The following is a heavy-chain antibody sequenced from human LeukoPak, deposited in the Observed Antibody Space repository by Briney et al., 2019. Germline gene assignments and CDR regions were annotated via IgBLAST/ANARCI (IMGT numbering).Heavy chain of an antibody. J-gene: IGHJ6*02. V-gene: IGHV1-8*01. CDR1: GYTFTSYD. D-gene: IGHD2-15*01. CDR3: ARGYVVYYYYYGMDV. Sequence: ASVKVSCKASGYTFTSYDINWVRQATGQGLEWMGWMNPNSGNTGYAQKFQGRVTMTRNTSISTAYMELSSLRSKDTAVYYCARGYVVYYYYYGMDVWGQGTTVTVSS. CDR2: MNPNSGNT.